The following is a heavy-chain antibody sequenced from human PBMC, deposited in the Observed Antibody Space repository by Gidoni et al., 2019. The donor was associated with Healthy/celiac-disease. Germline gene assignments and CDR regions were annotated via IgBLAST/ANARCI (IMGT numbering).Heavy chain of an antibody. CDR1: GFTFSCYW. CDR3: AAIGNYDYYYYMDG. V-gene: IGHV3-7*01. CDR2: IKQDGREK. J-gene: IGHJ6*03. Sequence: EVQLVESGGGLVQPGGSLRLSCAASGFTFSCYWMSWVRQVPGKGLEWVANIKQDGREKYYGDSVKGRFTISRDNAKNSLYLQMNSLRAEDTAVYYCAAIGNYDYYYYMDGWGKGTTVTVSS. D-gene: IGHD1-26*01.